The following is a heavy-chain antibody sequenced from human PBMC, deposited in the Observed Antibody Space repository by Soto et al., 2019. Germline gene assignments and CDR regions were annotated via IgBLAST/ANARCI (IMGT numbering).Heavy chain of an antibody. CDR3: ARDGYCSSTSCFDY. CDR2: ISSSGSTI. CDR1: GFTFSDYY. Sequence: GGSLRLSCAASGFTFSDYYMSWIRQAPGKGLEWVSYISSSGSTIYYADSVKGRFTVSRDNAKNSLYLQMNSLRAEDTAVYYCARDGYCSSTSCFDYWGQGTLVTVSS. V-gene: IGHV3-11*01. D-gene: IGHD2-2*01. J-gene: IGHJ4*02.